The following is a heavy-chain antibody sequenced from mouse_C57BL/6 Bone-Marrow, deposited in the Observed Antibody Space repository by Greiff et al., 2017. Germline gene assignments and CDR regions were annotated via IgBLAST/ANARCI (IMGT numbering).Heavy chain of an antibody. Sequence: QVQLKQPGAELVKPGASVKLSCKASGYTFTSYWMHWVKQRPGQGLEWIGMIHPNSGSTNYNEKFKSKATLTVDKSSSTAYMQLSSLTSEDSAVYYCAVYYDYYARDYWGQGTSVTVSS. CDR1: GYTFTSYW. D-gene: IGHD2-1*01. J-gene: IGHJ4*01. CDR2: IHPNSGST. V-gene: IGHV1-64*01. CDR3: AVYYDYYARDY.